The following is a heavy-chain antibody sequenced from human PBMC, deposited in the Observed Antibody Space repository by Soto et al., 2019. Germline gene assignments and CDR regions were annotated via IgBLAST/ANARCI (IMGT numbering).Heavy chain of an antibody. CDR2: ISGSGGST. CDR1: GFTFSSYA. Sequence: EVQLLESGGGLVQPGGSLRLSCAASGFTFSSYAMSCVRQAPGKGLEWVSAISGSGGSTYYADSVKGRFTISRDNSKNTLYLQMNSLRAEDTAVYYCAKALSNPRSAFDIWGQGTMVTVSS. V-gene: IGHV3-23*01. J-gene: IGHJ3*02. CDR3: AKALSNPRSAFDI.